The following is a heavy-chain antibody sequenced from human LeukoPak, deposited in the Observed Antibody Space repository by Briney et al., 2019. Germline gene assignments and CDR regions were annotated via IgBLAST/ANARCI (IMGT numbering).Heavy chain of an antibody. J-gene: IGHJ4*02. V-gene: IGHV3-66*01. CDR2: IYSGGST. CDR1: GFTFSIYE. CDR3: ARGAITMVRGWEFDY. Sequence: SGGSLRLSWAASGFTFSIYEMNWVRQAPGKGLEWVSVIYSGGSTYYADSVKGRFTISRDNSKNTLYLQMNSLRVEDTAVYYCARGAITMVRGWEFDYWGQGTLVTVSS. D-gene: IGHD3-10*01.